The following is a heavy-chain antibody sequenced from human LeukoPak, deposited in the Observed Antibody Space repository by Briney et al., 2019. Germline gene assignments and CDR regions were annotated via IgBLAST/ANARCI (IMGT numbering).Heavy chain of an antibody. V-gene: IGHV1-2*02. CDR1: GYTFTGYY. J-gene: IGHJ4*02. CDR2: INPNSGGT. Sequence: ASVKVSCKASGYTFTGYYMHWVRQAPGQGLEWMGWINPNSGGTNYAQKFQGRVTMTRDTSISTAYMELSRLRSDDTAVYYCARDRNIAVAPTDFDYWGQGTLVTVSS. D-gene: IGHD6-19*01. CDR3: ARDRNIAVAPTDFDY.